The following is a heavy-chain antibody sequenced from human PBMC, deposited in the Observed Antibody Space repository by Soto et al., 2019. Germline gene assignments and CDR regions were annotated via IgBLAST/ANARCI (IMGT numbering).Heavy chain of an antibody. CDR1: GGAFSSYA. CDR3: SHACLSGHHDY. J-gene: IGHJ4*02. V-gene: IGHV1-69*06. Sequence: WASVKVSCKVSGGAFSSYAISWVRQAPGQGLEWMGGIIPIFGTANYAQKFQGRVTITADKSTSTAYMELSSLRSEDTAVYYCSHACLSGHHDYWGEVTLRTVSS. D-gene: IGHD3-9*01. CDR2: IIPIFGTA.